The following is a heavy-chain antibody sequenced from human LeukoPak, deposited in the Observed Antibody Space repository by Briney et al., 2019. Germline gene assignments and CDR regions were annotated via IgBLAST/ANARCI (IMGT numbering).Heavy chain of an antibody. V-gene: IGHV3-23*01. CDR1: GFTFNSHA. J-gene: IGHJ4*01. CDR2: ISGSGGST. D-gene: IGHD6-19*01. CDR3: ALIPFTPVAHSGY. Sequence: PGGSLRLSCAASGFTFNSHAMSWVRQAPGKGLEWVSAISGSGGSTYYADSVKGRFTISRDNSKNTLYLQMNSLRAEDTAVYYCALIPFTPVAHSGYWGQGTLVTVSS.